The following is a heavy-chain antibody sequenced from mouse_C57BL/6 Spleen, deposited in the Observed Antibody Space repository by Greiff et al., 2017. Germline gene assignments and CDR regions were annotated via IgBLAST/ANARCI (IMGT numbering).Heavy chain of an antibody. Sequence: QVQLQQSGAELVKPGASVKLSCKASGYTFTEYTIHWVKQRSGQGLEWIGWFYPGSGSIKYNEKFKDKATLTADKSSSTVYMGLSRLTSEDSAVYFCARHESLYDYDGGGFDYWGQGTTLTVSS. CDR3: ARHESLYDYDGGGFDY. CDR1: GYTFTEYT. CDR2: FYPGSGSI. D-gene: IGHD2-4*01. J-gene: IGHJ2*01. V-gene: IGHV1-62-2*01.